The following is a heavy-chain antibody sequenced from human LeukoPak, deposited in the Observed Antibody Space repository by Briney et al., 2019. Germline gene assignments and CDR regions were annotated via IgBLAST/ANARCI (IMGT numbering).Heavy chain of an antibody. D-gene: IGHD2-15*01. CDR3: AKAPVTTCSGAYCYPFDY. V-gene: IGHV3-23*01. CDR1: GFTLSSYA. CDR2: ISVSGNT. J-gene: IGHJ4*02. Sequence: GGSLRLSCAASGFTLSSYAMGWVRQGPGKGLEWVSAISVSGNTYHADSVKGRFTISRDSYKNTLYLQMNSLRAEDAAVYYCAKAPVTTCSGAYCYPFDYWGQGTLVTVSS.